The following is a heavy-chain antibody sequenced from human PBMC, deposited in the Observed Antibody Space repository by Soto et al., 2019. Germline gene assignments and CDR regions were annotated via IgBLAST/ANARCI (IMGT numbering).Heavy chain of an antibody. D-gene: IGHD2-2*01. J-gene: IGHJ4*02. Sequence: PGGSLRLSCAASGFTFSSYAMHWVRQAPGKGLEWVAVISYDGSNKYYADSVKGRFTISRDNSKNTLYLQMNSLRAEDTAVYYCARRGYCSSTSWRRPNSNIDYWGQGTLVTVSS. CDR1: GFTFSSYA. CDR2: ISYDGSNK. V-gene: IGHV3-30-3*01. CDR3: ARRGYCSSTSWRRPNSNIDY.